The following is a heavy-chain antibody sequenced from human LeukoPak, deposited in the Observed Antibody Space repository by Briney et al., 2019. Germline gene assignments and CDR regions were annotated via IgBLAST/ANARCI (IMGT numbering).Heavy chain of an antibody. CDR1: GFTFSSYD. J-gene: IGHJ6*04. Sequence: GGSLRLSCAASGFTFSSYDMHWVRHATGKGLEWVSAIGTAGDPYYPGSVKGRFTISRENAKNSLYLQMNSLRAGDTAVYYCARGGKTGYSSGWYFGPYGMDVWGKGTTVTVSS. CDR3: ARGGKTGYSSGWYFGPYGMDV. D-gene: IGHD6-19*01. V-gene: IGHV3-13*05. CDR2: IGTAGDP.